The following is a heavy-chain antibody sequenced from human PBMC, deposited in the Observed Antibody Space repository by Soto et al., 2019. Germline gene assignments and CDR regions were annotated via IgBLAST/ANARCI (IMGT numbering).Heavy chain of an antibody. CDR1: GYTFTSYG. Sequence: GASVKVSCKASGYTFTSYGISWVRQAPGQGLEWMGWISAYNGNTNYAQKIQGRVNMTTDTSTSTAYMELRSLRSDDTAVYYCFRSDSSGYYYEAYFDYWGQGTLVTVSS. J-gene: IGHJ4*02. D-gene: IGHD3-22*01. CDR2: ISAYNGNT. CDR3: FRSDSSGYYYEAYFDY. V-gene: IGHV1-18*01.